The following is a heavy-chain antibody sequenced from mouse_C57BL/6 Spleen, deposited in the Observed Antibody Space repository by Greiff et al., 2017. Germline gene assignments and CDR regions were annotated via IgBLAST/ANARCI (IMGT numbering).Heavy chain of an antibody. V-gene: IGHV5-9-1*02. CDR1: GFTFSSYA. J-gene: IGHJ4*01. Sequence: EVQRVESGEGLVKPGGSLKLSCAASGFTFSSYAMSWVRQTPEKRLEWVAYISSGGDYIYYADTVKGRFTISRDNARNTLYLQMSSLKSEDTAMYYCTRGGNSYYAMDYWGQGTSVTVSS. CDR2: ISSGGDYI. D-gene: IGHD2-1*01. CDR3: TRGGNSYYAMDY.